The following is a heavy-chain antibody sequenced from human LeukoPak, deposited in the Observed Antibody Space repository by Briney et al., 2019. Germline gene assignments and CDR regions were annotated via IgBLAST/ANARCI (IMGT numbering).Heavy chain of an antibody. V-gene: IGHV1-2*02. J-gene: IGHJ4*02. CDR3: ARGFGPHSSSGYATFDY. CDR2: INPNSGGT. CDR1: GYTFTGYY. D-gene: IGHD6-13*01. Sequence: ASVTVSCKASGYTFTGYYMHWVRQAPGQGLEWMGWINPNSGGTNYAQKFQGRVTMTRDTSISTAYMELSRLRSDDTAVYYCARGFGPHSSSGYATFDYWGQGTLVTVSS.